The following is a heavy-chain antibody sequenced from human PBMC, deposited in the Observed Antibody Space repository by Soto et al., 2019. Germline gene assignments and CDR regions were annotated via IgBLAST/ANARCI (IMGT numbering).Heavy chain of an antibody. CDR3: ARLLFGESY. V-gene: IGHV4-39*01. J-gene: IGHJ4*02. CDR1: GASVGSGGYY. Sequence: SSETLSLTCTVSGASVGSGGYYWSWIRQPPGKGLEWIGSIYYSGSTYYNPSLKSRVTISVDTSKNQFSLTLSSVTAADRAVYYCARLLFGESYWGQGTLVTVSS. D-gene: IGHD3-10*02. CDR2: IYYSGST.